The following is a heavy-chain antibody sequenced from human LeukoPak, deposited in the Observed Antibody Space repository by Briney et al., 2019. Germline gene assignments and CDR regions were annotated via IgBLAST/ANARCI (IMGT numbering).Heavy chain of an antibody. CDR3: ARDHATTGFYFDY. J-gene: IGHJ4*02. Sequence: SETLSLTCTVCGGSISSCSYYWSWIRQPAGKGLEWIWRIYTSGSTNYNPSLKSRVTISVDTSKNQFSLKLSSVTAADTAVYYCARDHATTGFYFDYWGQGTLVTVSS. V-gene: IGHV4-61*02. CDR1: GGSISSCSYY. D-gene: IGHD4-17*01. CDR2: IYTSGST.